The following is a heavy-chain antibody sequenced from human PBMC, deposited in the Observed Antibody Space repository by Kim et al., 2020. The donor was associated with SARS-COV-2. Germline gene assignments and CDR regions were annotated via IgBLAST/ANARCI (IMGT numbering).Heavy chain of an antibody. CDR1: GFTFSSYG. CDR3: AKANILGCSSGWIYYYYGMDV. V-gene: IGHV3-30*18. J-gene: IGHJ6*02. D-gene: IGHD6-19*01. CDR2: ISYDGSNK. Sequence: GGSLRLSCAASGFTFSSYGMHWVRQAPGKGLEWVAVISYDGSNKYYADSVKGRFTISRDNSKNTLYLQMNSLRSEDTAVYYCAKANILGCSSGWIYYYYGMDVWGQGTTVTVSS.